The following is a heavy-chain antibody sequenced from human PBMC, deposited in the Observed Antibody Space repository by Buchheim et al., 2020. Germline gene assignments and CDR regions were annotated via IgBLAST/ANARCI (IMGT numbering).Heavy chain of an antibody. V-gene: IGHV3-30*04. D-gene: IGHD3-16*02. Sequence: QVQLVESGGGVVQPGRSLRLSCAASGFTFSSYAMHWVRQAPGKGLEWVAVISYDGSNKYYADSVKGRFTLSRDNSKNTLYLQMNSLRAEDTAVYYCARSSGLLRLGELSLPYWGQGTL. J-gene: IGHJ4*02. CDR1: GFTFSSYA. CDR2: ISYDGSNK. CDR3: ARSSGLLRLGELSLPY.